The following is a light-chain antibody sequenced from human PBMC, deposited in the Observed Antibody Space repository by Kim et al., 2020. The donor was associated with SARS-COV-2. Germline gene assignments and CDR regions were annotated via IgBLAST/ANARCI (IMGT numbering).Light chain of an antibody. J-gene: IGLJ3*02. Sequence: SSELTQDPAVSVALGQTVRITCQGDSLRSYYASWYQQKPGQAPVLVIYGKNNRPSGIPDRFSGSSSGNTASLTITGAQPEDEADYYCNSRDSSGNHWVFG. CDR2: GKN. CDR3: NSRDSSGNHWV. V-gene: IGLV3-19*01. CDR1: SLRSYY.